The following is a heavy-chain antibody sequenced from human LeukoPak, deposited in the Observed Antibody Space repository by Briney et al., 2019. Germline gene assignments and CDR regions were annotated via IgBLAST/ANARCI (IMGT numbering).Heavy chain of an antibody. J-gene: IGHJ2*01. CDR2: IWYDGSNK. CDR1: GFTFSSYG. Sequence: GGSLRLSCAASGFTFSSYGMHWVRQAPGKGLEWVAVIWYDGSNKDYAGSVKGRFTISRDNSKNTLYLQMNSLRVEDTAVYYCARDGFTMIVVGWYFDLWGRGTLVTVSS. V-gene: IGHV3-33*01. D-gene: IGHD3-22*01. CDR3: ARDGFTMIVVGWYFDL.